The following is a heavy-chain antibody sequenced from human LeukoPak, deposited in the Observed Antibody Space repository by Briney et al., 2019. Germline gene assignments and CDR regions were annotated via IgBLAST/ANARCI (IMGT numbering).Heavy chain of an antibody. CDR1: GGTFSSYA. J-gene: IGHJ6*02. CDR2: IIPILGIA. V-gene: IGHV1-69*04. Sequence: SVKVSCKASGGTFSSYAISWVRQAPGQGLEWMGRIIPILGIANYAQKFQGRATITADKSTSTAYMELSSLRSEDTAVYYCATLQTPYYYYYGMDVWGQGTTVTVSS. CDR3: ATLQTPYYYYYGMDV.